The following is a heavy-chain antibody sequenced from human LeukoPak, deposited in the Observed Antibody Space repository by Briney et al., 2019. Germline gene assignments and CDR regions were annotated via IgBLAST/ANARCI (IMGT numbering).Heavy chain of an antibody. V-gene: IGHV1-46*01. Sequence: ASVKVSCKASGYTFTSYYIHWVRQAPGQGLEWMGIINPSGGSTTYAQKFQGRVTMTRDTSTSTVYMELSSLRSEDTAVNYCARAVAGPSSFDYWGQGTLVTVSS. CDR3: ARAVAGPSSFDY. J-gene: IGHJ4*02. CDR1: GYTFTSYY. D-gene: IGHD6-19*01. CDR2: INPSGGST.